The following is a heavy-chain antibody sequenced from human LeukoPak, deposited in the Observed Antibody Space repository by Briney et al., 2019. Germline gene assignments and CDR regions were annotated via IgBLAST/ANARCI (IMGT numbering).Heavy chain of an antibody. V-gene: IGHV1-69*04. CDR3: ARAPRDYGGNGRDY. CDR2: IIPILGIA. CDR1: GCTFTSYY. Sequence: ASVKVSCKASGCTFTSYYMHWVRQAPGQGLEWMGRIIPILGIANYAQKFQGRVTITADKSTSTAYMELSSLRSEDTAVYYCARAPRDYGGNGRDYWGQGTLVTVSS. D-gene: IGHD4-23*01. J-gene: IGHJ4*02.